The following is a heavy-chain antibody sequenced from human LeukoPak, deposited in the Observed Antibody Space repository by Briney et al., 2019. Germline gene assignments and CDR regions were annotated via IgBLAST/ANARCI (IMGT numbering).Heavy chain of an antibody. CDR3: ASDRRIVATIGLDY. J-gene: IGHJ4*02. Sequence: ASVKVSCKASGYTFTSYYMHWLGQAPRQGLEGMGIINPSGGSTSYAQKFQGRVTMTRDTSTSTVYIELSSLRSEHTAVYYCASDRRIVATIGLDYWGQGTLVTVSS. CDR1: GYTFTSYY. D-gene: IGHD5-12*01. V-gene: IGHV1-46*01. CDR2: INPSGGST.